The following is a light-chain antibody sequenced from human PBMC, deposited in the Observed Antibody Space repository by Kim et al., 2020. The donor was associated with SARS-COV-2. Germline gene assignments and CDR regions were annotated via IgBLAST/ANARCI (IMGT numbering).Light chain of an antibody. CDR3: NSRDSHDPVV. CDR2: GKN. Sequence: SSELTQDPAVSVALGQTVRITCQGDSLRSYYASWYQKKPGQAPVLVIYGKNNRPSGIPDRFSGSSSGNTASLTITGAQAEDEADYYCNSRDSHDPVVFGG. V-gene: IGLV3-19*01. J-gene: IGLJ2*01. CDR1: SLRSYY.